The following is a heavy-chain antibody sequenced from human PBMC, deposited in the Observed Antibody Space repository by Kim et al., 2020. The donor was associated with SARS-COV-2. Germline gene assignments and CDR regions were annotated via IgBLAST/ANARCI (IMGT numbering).Heavy chain of an antibody. J-gene: IGHJ4*02. CDR2: INHSGST. V-gene: IGHV4-34*01. CDR1: GGSFSGYY. Sequence: SETLSLTCAVYGGSFSGYYWSWIRQPPGKGLEWIGEINHSGSTNYNPSLKSRVTISVDTSNNQFSLKLSSVTAADTAVYYCARVGAAMGYWGQGTLVTVSS. CDR3: ARVGAAMGY. D-gene: IGHD5-18*01.